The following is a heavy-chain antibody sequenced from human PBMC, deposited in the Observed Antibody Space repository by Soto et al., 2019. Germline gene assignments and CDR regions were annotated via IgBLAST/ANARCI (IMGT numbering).Heavy chain of an antibody. CDR1: GGTFSSYA. D-gene: IGHD5-12*01. J-gene: IGHJ3*02. V-gene: IGHV1-69*01. CDR2: IISIFGTA. Sequence: QVQLVQSGAEVKKPGSSVKVSCKACGGTFSSYAISWVRQAPGQGVEWMGGIISIFGTANYGQKFQGRVTNTADESTRTAYIELSSLRPEDTAVYYCARDLPPHHSGRGPALEANAFDIWGQGTMVTVSS. CDR3: ARDLPPHHSGRGPALEANAFDI.